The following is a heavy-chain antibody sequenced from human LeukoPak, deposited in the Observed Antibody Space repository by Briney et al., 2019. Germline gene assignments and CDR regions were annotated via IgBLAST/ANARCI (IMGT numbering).Heavy chain of an antibody. V-gene: IGHV3-30-3*01. J-gene: IGHJ4*02. D-gene: IGHD2-15*01. CDR2: ISYDGSNK. CDR3: ARAHCSGGSCYSDYFDY. CDR1: GFTFSSYA. Sequence: PGGSLRLSCAASGFTFSSYAMHWVRQAPGKGLEWVAVISYDGSNKYYADSVKGRFTISRDNSKNTLYLQMNSLRAEDTAVYYCARAHCSGGSCYSDYFDYWGQGTLVTVSS.